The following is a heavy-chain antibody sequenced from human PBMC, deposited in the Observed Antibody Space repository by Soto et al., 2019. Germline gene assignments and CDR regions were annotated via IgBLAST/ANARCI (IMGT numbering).Heavy chain of an antibody. V-gene: IGHV1-69*08. CDR2: IIPILGIA. D-gene: IGHD6-13*01. Sequence: QVQLVQSGAEVKKPGSSVKVSCKASGGTFSSYTISWVRQAPGQGLEWMGRIIPILGIANYAQKFQGRVTITAEKPTGTAYMELSSLRSEDTAVYYGARDDLDSSSWFDYGGQGPLVTASS. CDR3: ARDDLDSSSWFDY. J-gene: IGHJ4*02. CDR1: GGTFSSYT.